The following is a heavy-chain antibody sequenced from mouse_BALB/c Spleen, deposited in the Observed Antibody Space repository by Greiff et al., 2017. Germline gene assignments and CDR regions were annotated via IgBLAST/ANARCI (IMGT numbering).Heavy chain of an antibody. D-gene: IGHD2-4*01. J-gene: IGHJ4*01. Sequence: EVQLQESGGGLVQPGGSRKLSCAASGFTFSSFGMHWVRQAPEKGLEWVAYISSGSSTIYYADTVKGRFTISRDNPKNTLFLQMTSLRSEDTAMYYCARRDASGDYDRAMDYWGQGTSVTVSS. CDR1: GFTFSSFG. CDR3: ARRDASGDYDRAMDY. V-gene: IGHV5-17*02. CDR2: ISSGSSTI.